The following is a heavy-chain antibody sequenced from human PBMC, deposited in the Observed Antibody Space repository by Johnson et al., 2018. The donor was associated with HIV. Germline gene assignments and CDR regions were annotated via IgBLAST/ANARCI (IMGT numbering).Heavy chain of an antibody. CDR3: TTDQVDSGSYYNAFHI. V-gene: IGHV3-15*01. CDR2: IKSKPDGGTT. Sequence: VQLVESGGGLVKPGGSLRLSCATSGFTFDNAWMTWVRQAPGKGLEWVSRIKSKPDGGTTDYAAPVKGRFTISRDDSKNTLYLQMNSLKSEDTAVYYCTTDQVDSGSYYNAFHIWGQGTTVTVSS. J-gene: IGHJ3*02. D-gene: IGHD1-26*01. CDR1: GFTFDNAW.